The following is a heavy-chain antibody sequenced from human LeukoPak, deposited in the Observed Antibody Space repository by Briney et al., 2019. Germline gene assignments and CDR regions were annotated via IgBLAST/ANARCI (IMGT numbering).Heavy chain of an antibody. CDR1: GFTFSSYE. CDR3: ARVWSPPYTNSWPYYFDS. V-gene: IGHV3-48*03. CDR2: ISSSGSTI. Sequence: GGSLRLSCAASGFTFSSYEMNWVRQAPGKGLEWVSYISSSGSTIYYADSVKGRFTISRDNAKNSLYLQMNSLRADDTAVYYCARVWSPPYTNSWPYYFDSWVQGTLVTVSS. D-gene: IGHD2-2*02. J-gene: IGHJ4*02.